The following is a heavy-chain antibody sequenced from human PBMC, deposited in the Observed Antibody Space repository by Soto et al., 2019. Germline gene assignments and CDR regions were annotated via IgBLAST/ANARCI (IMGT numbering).Heavy chain of an antibody. Sequence: PSETLSLTCTVSGGSVSSGSYYWSWIRQPPGKGLEWIGYIYYSGSTNYNPSLKSRVTISVDTSKNQFSLKLSSVTAADTAVYYCARGPRIAARKYNWFDPWAREPWSPSPQ. J-gene: IGHJ5*02. CDR2: IYYSGST. CDR1: GGSVSSGSYY. D-gene: IGHD6-6*01. V-gene: IGHV4-61*01. CDR3: ARGPRIAARKYNWFDP.